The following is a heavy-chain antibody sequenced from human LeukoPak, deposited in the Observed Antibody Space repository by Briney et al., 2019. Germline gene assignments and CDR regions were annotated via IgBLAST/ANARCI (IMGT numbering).Heavy chain of an antibody. D-gene: IGHD2-15*01. V-gene: IGHV3-11*01. CDR2: ISGSGSDL. CDR3: ARSVGYYYTMDV. J-gene: IGHJ6*02. CDR1: GFTFSDYY. Sequence: GGSLRLSCVACGFTFSDYYVSWIRQAPGRGLEWVSDISGSGSDLYYADSVKGRFTISRDNAKNSLYLQMNSLRAEDTAVYYCARSVGYYYTMDVWGQGTTVTVSS.